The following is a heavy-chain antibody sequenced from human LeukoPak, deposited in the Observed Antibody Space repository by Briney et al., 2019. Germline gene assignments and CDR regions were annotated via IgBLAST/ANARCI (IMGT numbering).Heavy chain of an antibody. D-gene: IGHD6-13*01. J-gene: IGHJ5*02. CDR3: AHLQGIAAAGTGDWFDP. Sequence: SGPTLVKPAQTLTLTCTFSGFSLSTSGVGVGWIRQPPGKALEWLALIYWNDDKRYSPSLKSRLTITKDTSKNQVVLTMTNMDPVDTATYYCAHLQGIAAAGTGDWFDPWGQGTLVTVSS. CDR2: IYWNDDK. CDR1: GFSLSTSGVG. V-gene: IGHV2-5*01.